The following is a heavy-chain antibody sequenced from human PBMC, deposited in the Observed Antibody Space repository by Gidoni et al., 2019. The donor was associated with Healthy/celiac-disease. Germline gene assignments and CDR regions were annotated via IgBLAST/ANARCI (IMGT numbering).Heavy chain of an antibody. V-gene: IGHV3-9*01. J-gene: IGHJ1*01. CDR2: ISWNSGSI. D-gene: IGHD6-13*01. Sequence: EVQLVEAGGGLVQPGRSLRLSCAASGFTFDDYAMHWVRQAPGKGLECVSGISWNSGSIGYADSVKGRFTISRDNAKNSLYLQMNSLRAEDTALYYCATPRAAAGPDAEYFQHWGQGTLVTVSS. CDR1: GFTFDDYA. CDR3: ATPRAAAGPDAEYFQH.